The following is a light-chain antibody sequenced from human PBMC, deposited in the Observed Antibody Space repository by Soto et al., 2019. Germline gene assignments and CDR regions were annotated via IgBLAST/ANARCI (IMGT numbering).Light chain of an antibody. CDR1: QSVNSY. J-gene: IGKJ1*01. Sequence: EIVLTQSPATLSLSPGERATLSCRASQSVNSYLAWYQQKPGQAPRLLIYDASNRATGIPARFSGSGSGTDFTLTISRLEPEDFAVYFCQQHGSSPWTFGQGTKVDNK. CDR3: QQHGSSPWT. CDR2: DAS. V-gene: IGKV3-11*01.